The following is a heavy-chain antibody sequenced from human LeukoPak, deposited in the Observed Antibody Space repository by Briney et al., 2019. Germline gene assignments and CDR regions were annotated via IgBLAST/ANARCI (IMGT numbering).Heavy chain of an antibody. CDR3: ARDSGSGSYTGPYFDY. J-gene: IGHJ4*02. D-gene: IGHD3-10*01. CDR2: IKQDGSEK. V-gene: IGHV3-7*01. CDR1: GFTFSSYW. Sequence: GGSLRLSCAASGFTFSSYWMSWVRQAPGKGLEWVANIKQDGSEKYYVDSVKGRFTISRDNAKNSLYLQMNSLRAEDTAVYYCARDSGSGSYTGPYFDYWGQGTLVTVSS.